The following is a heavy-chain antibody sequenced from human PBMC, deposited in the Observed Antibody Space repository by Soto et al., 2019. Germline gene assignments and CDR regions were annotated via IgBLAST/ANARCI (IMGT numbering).Heavy chain of an antibody. J-gene: IGHJ3*02. D-gene: IGHD3-22*01. V-gene: IGHV4-30-4*01. Sequence: SETLSLTCTVSGGSINSGDYYWSWIRQPPGKGLEWIGYIYYSGSTYHNPSLKSRINISVDTSKNQFSLKLSSVTAADTAVYYCATVPTYYYDRSGYANAFDMWGQGTMGTVSS. CDR3: ATVPTYYYDRSGYANAFDM. CDR2: IYYSGST. CDR1: GGSINSGDYY.